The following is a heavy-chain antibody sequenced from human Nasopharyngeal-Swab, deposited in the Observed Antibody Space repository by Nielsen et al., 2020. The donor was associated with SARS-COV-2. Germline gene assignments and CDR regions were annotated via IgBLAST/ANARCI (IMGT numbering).Heavy chain of an antibody. CDR2: LHYTGTI. J-gene: IGHJ4*02. CDR3: ARGKQSGDYAFDY. V-gene: IGHV4-39*02. D-gene: IGHD4-17*01. Sequence: RQAPGKGLEWIGSLHYTGTIYYNPSLKSRVTISVDTSKTHFFLKLSSVTAADTAVYYCARGKQSGDYAFDYWGQGTLVTVSS.